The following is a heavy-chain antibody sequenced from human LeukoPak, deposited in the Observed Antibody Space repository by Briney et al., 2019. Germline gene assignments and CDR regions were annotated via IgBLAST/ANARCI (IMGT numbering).Heavy chain of an antibody. CDR1: GYTFTSNY. J-gene: IGHJ3*02. Sequence: ASVKVSCKAFGYTFTSNYMHWVRQAPGQGPEWMGVISPSGGSTTYAQKFQGRVTLTRDMSTSTDYLELSSLRSEDTAVYYCAGYVWGSYRYSGAFDIWGQGTMVTVSS. D-gene: IGHD3-16*02. CDR3: AGYVWGSYRYSGAFDI. V-gene: IGHV1-46*01. CDR2: ISPSGGST.